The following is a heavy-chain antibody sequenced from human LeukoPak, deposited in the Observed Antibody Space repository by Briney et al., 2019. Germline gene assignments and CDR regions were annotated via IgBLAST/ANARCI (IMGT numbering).Heavy chain of an antibody. CDR1: GFTFSTYG. CDR2: IRSDGSNK. V-gene: IGHV3-30*02. Sequence: GGSLRLSCAASGFTFSTYGMHWVRQAPGKGLEWVTFIRSDGSNKYYADSVKGRFTISRDNSKNTLYLQMNSLRAEDTAVYYCAKNPGWFGESLYYFDYWGQGTLVTVSS. CDR3: AKNPGWFGESLYYFDY. J-gene: IGHJ4*02. D-gene: IGHD3-10*01.